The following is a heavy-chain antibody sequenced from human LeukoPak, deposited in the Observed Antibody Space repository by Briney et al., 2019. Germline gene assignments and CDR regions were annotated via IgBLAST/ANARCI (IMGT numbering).Heavy chain of an antibody. CDR2: INPNSGGT. Sequence: GASVTVSCKASGYAFTGYYMHWVRQAPGQGLEWMGWINPNSGGTNYAQKFQGRVTMTRDTSISTVYMEMSRLRSDDTAVYYCARESVPAVAARRGLNYWGQGTLVAVSS. V-gene: IGHV1-2*02. CDR1: GYAFTGYY. CDR3: ARESVPAVAARRGLNY. D-gene: IGHD6-6*01. J-gene: IGHJ4*02.